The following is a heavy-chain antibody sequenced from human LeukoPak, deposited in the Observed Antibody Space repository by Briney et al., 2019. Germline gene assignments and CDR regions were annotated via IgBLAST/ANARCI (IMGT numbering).Heavy chain of an antibody. CDR2: INHSGST. Sequence: SETLSLTCAVYGGSLSGYYWSWIRQPPGKGLEWIGEINHSGSTNHNPSLKSRVTISVDTSKNQFSLELSSVTAADTAVYYCASLLNGGVAHWFDPWGQGTLVTVSS. J-gene: IGHJ5*02. D-gene: IGHD7-27*01. CDR3: ASLLNGGVAHWFDP. V-gene: IGHV4-34*01. CDR1: GGSLSGYY.